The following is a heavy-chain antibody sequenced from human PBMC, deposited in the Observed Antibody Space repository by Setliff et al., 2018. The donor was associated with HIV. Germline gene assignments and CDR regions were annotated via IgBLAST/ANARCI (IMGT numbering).Heavy chain of an antibody. CDR3: ARGDTTRPPQLLDV. Sequence: PSETLSLTCAVSGASISSGHYWGWVRQPPGKGLEWIGEIYHSGSINHNPSLRSRVIMSVDKSKNQFSLRLTAVTAADTAVYYCARGDTTRPPQLLDVWGQGTTVTVSS. D-gene: IGHD2-2*01. CDR2: IYHSGSI. V-gene: IGHV4-4*02. J-gene: IGHJ6*02. CDR1: GASISSGHY.